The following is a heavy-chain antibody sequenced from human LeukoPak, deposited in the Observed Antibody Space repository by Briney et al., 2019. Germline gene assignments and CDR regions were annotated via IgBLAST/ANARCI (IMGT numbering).Heavy chain of an antibody. V-gene: IGHV3-11*04. D-gene: IGHD3-10*01. J-gene: IGHJ4*02. CDR2: ISGSGTTI. CDR3: VRERFHGSGAPKFDF. Sequence: LGGSLRLSCAASGFTFSDYYMSWIRQAPGKGLEWVSYISGSGTTIYYADSVKGRFTISRDYAKNSLYLQVNSLRAEDTAVYYCVRERFHGSGAPKFDFWGQGTLVTVSS. CDR1: GFTFSDYY.